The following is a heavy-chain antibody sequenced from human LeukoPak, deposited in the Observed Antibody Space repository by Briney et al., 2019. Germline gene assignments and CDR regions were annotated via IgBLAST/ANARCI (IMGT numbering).Heavy chain of an antibody. CDR3: ARAMVRGGIIHAFDI. D-gene: IGHD3-10*01. V-gene: IGHV4-34*01. CDR2: INHSGST. Sequence: SETLSLTCAVYGGSFSGYYWSWIRQPPGKGLEWIGEINHSGSTNYNPSLKSRVTISVDTSKNQFSLKLSSVTAADTAVYYCARAMVRGGIIHAFDIWGQGTMVTVSS. J-gene: IGHJ3*02. CDR1: GGSFSGYY.